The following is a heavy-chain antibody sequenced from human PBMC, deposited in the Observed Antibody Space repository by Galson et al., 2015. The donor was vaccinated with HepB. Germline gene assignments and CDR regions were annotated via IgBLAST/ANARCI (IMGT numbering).Heavy chain of an antibody. V-gene: IGHV3-30*04. CDR1: GFTFNAYA. D-gene: IGHD3-3*01. Sequence: SLRLSCAASGFTFNAYAMHWVRQAPGKGLEWLSVMSFDGRNEYYADTVKGRFTISRDSSKNTLFLQMDRLRPEDTAVYYCARVVVLSETYLGQEDLDHWGQGTLVTVSS. CDR3: ARVVVLSETYLGQEDLDH. J-gene: IGHJ4*02. CDR2: MSFDGRNE.